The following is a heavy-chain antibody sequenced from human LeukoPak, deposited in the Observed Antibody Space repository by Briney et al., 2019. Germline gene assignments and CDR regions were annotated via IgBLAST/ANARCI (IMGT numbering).Heavy chain of an antibody. Sequence: PXGSLRLSCSASGFTVGSSNMNWVRQAPGKGLEWISVIYSGGGTHYADSVKGRFTISRDNSKNTLFLQMNSLRAEDTAVYYCAKEEQQFDYFDYWGQGTLVTVPS. V-gene: IGHV3-53*01. CDR3: AKEEQQFDYFDY. CDR1: GFTVGSSN. CDR2: IYSGGGT. D-gene: IGHD6-6*01. J-gene: IGHJ4*02.